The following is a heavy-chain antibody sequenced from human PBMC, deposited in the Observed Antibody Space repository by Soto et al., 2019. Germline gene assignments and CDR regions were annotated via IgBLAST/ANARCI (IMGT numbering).Heavy chain of an antibody. J-gene: IGHJ4*02. Sequence: PSETLSLTCIVSGASISSYYWSWIRQPAGKGLEWIGRLYTSGNTYYNPSLKNRVTMSVDRSKNHFSLKLSSVTAADTAVYYCARDWGAFDYWGQGTLVTVSS. CDR1: GASISSYY. CDR2: LYTSGNT. CDR3: ARDWGAFDY. V-gene: IGHV4-4*07. D-gene: IGHD3-16*01.